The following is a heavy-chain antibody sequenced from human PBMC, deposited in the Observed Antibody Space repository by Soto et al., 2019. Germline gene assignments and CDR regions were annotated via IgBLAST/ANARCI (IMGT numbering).Heavy chain of an antibody. CDR1: GYTFTSYG. CDR3: ARYKRRYCTNGVCYFYYYGMDV. CDR2: ISAYNGNT. J-gene: IGHJ6*02. D-gene: IGHD2-8*01. V-gene: IGHV1-18*01. Sequence: QVQLVQSGAEVKKPGASVKVSCKASGYTFTSYGISWVRQAPGQGLEWMGWISAYNGNTNYAQKLQGRVTMTTDTSTSTAYMELRSLRSDDTAVYYCARYKRRYCTNGVCYFYYYGMDVWGQGTTVTVSS.